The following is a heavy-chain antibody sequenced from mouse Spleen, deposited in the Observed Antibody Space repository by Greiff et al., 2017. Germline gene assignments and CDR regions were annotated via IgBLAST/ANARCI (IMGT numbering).Heavy chain of an antibody. CDR3: ARSFDY. J-gene: IGHJ2*01. CDR1: GFTFSSFG. Sequence: EVQVVESGGGLVQPGGSRKLSCAASGFTFSSFGMHWVRQAPEKGLEWVAYISSGSSTIYYADTVKGRFTISRDNPKNTLFLQMTSLRSEDTAMYYCARSFDYWGQGTTLTVSS. CDR2: ISSGSSTI. V-gene: IGHV5-17*02.